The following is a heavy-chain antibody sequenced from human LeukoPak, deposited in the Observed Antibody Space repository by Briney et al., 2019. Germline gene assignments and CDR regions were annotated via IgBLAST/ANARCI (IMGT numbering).Heavy chain of an antibody. Sequence: PGGSLRLSCAASALTFSSNSFNWLRQAPGKGLEWVSSLSSSGDYIYYADSVKGRFTISRDNSQNTLYLQLNSLRAEDTAVYYCVPRKEWSCYMDVWGKGTTVTVSS. D-gene: IGHD3-3*01. V-gene: IGHV3-21*04. CDR1: ALTFSSNS. CDR3: VPRKEWSCYMDV. CDR2: LSSSGDYI. J-gene: IGHJ6*03.